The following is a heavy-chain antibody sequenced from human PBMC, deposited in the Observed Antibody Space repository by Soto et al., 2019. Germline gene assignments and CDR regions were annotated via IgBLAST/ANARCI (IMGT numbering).Heavy chain of an antibody. Sequence: ASVKVSCKASGYTFTSYYMHWVRQAPGQGLEWMGIINPSGGSTSYAQKFQGRVTMTRDTSTSTVYMELSSLRAEDTAVYYCARGGGRDGYKKKNFDYWGQGTLVTVSS. D-gene: IGHD5-12*01. CDR2: INPSGGST. CDR3: ARGGGRDGYKKKNFDY. V-gene: IGHV1-46*01. J-gene: IGHJ4*02. CDR1: GYTFTSYY.